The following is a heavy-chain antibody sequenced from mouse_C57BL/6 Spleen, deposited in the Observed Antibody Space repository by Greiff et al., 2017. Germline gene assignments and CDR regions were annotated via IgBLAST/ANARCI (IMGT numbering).Heavy chain of an antibody. CDR3: ARPSMYYDYDRNWYFDV. CDR1: GFTFTDYY. CDR2: IRNKANGYTT. V-gene: IGHV7-3*01. D-gene: IGHD2-4*01. Sequence: EVKLVESGGGLVQPGGSLSLSCAASGFTFTDYYMSWVRQPPGKALEWLGFIRNKANGYTTEYSASVKGRFTISRDNSQSILYLQMNALRAEDSATSYGARPSMYYDYDRNWYFDVWGTGTTVTVSS. J-gene: IGHJ1*03.